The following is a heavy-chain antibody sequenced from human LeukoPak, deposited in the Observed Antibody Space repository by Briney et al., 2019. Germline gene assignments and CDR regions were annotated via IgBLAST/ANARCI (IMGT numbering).Heavy chain of an antibody. D-gene: IGHD4-23*01. Sequence: GGSLRLSCAASGFTFSIYAMSWVRQAPGKGLEWVSSISTSSSYIYYADSVKGRFTISRDNAKKSLYVQMNSLRAEDTAVCYCARGQDTVVTSRDAFDIWGQGTMVTVSS. CDR2: ISTSSSYI. CDR1: GFTFSIYA. J-gene: IGHJ3*02. V-gene: IGHV3-21*01. CDR3: ARGQDTVVTSRDAFDI.